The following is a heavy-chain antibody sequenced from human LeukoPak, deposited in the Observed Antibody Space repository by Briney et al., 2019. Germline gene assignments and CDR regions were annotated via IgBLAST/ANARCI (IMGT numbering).Heavy chain of an antibody. D-gene: IGHD3-3*01. J-gene: IGHJ4*02. CDR1: GGSISSTDYY. CDR2: IYYNGNT. V-gene: IGHV4-39*01. Sequence: PSETLSLTCTVSGGSISSTDYYWGWIRQPPGKGLEWIGSIYYNGNTYNNPSLESRVTLAVDTSKNLFSLSLSSVTAADTAVYYCARGDYWSGKVDYWGQGTLVTVSS. CDR3: ARGDYWSGKVDY.